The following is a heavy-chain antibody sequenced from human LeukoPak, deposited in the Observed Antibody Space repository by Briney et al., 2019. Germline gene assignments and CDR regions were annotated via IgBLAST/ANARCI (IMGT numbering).Heavy chain of an antibody. J-gene: IGHJ4*02. CDR3: ARNRGYGFDY. CDR1: GFTFTSSA. CDR2: ISSAASTT. D-gene: IGHD5-18*01. V-gene: IGHV3-48*04. Sequence: GGSLRLSCAASGFTFTSSAMSWVRQAPGKGLEWLSYISSAASTTFYADSVKGRFTISRDNAKNSLYLQLNSLRAEDSAVYYCARNRGYGFDYWGQGTLVTVSS.